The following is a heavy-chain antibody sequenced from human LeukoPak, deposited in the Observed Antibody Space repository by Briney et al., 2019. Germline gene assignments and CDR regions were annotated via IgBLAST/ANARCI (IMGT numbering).Heavy chain of an antibody. J-gene: IGHJ2*01. CDR1: GGSISSSSYY. D-gene: IGHD2-15*01. Sequence: SETLSLTCTVSGGSISSSSYYWGWIRQPPGKGLEWIGSIYYSGSTYYNPSLKSRVTISVDTSKNQFSLKLSSVTAADTAVYYCARGGKAAVRFDLWGRGTLVTVSS. CDR2: IYYSGST. V-gene: IGHV4-39*01. CDR3: ARGGKAAVRFDL.